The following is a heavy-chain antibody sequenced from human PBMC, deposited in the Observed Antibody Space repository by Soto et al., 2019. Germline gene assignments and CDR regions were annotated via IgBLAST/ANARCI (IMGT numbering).Heavy chain of an antibody. CDR1: GFTFSSYG. J-gene: IGHJ4*02. D-gene: IGHD4-17*01. CDR3: AKDLPVYGDYVSTRILITPDY. V-gene: IGHV3-30*18. CDR2: ISYDGSNK. Sequence: HPGGSLRLSCAASGFTFSSYGMHWVRQAPGKGLEWVAVISYDGSNKYYADSVKGRFTISRDNSKNTLYLQMNSLRAEDTAVYYCAKDLPVYGDYVSTRILITPDYWGQGTLVTVSS.